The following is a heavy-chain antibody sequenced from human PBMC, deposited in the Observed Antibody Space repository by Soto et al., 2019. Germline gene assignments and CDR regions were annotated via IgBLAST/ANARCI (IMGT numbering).Heavy chain of an antibody. CDR3: ARSLSTISARPDY. CDR2: INPNTGGA. D-gene: IGHD6-6*01. J-gene: IGHJ4*02. CDR1: GYTFTGYY. V-gene: IGHV1-2*02. Sequence: ASVKVSCKASGYTFTGYYMHWVRQAPGQGLEWVGWINPNTGGANYAQKFQDRATMTRDTSTNTAYMEMNRLRSDDTAVYYCARSLSTISARPDYWGQGTLVTVSS.